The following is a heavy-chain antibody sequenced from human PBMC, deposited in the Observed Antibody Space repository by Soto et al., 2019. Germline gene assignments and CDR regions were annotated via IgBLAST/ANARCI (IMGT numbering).Heavy chain of an antibody. Sequence: SETLSLTCAVSGGSISSGGYSWSWIRQPPGKGLEWIGYIYHSGSTYYNPSLKSRVTISVDRSKNQFSLKLSSVTAADTAVYYCARAFRPYYDNSGYCDYWGQETLVTVSS. CDR2: IYHSGST. D-gene: IGHD3-22*01. V-gene: IGHV4-30-2*01. J-gene: IGHJ4*02. CDR1: GGSISSGGYS. CDR3: ARAFRPYYDNSGYCDY.